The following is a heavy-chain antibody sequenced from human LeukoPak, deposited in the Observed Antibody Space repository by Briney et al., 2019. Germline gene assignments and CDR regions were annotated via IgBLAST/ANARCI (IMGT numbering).Heavy chain of an antibody. CDR1: GGSISSSSYY. Sequence: PSETLSLTCTVSGGSISSSSYYWGWIRQPPGKGLEWSGSIYYSGSTYYNPSLKSRVTISVDTSKNQFSLKLSSVTAADTAVYYCARDYYDSSVNFDYWGQGTLVTVSS. D-gene: IGHD3-22*01. J-gene: IGHJ4*02. CDR3: ARDYYDSSVNFDY. CDR2: IYYSGST. V-gene: IGHV4-39*02.